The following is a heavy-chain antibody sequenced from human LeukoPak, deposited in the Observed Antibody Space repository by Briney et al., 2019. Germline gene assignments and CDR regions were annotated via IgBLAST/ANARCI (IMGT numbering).Heavy chain of an antibody. CDR1: GFTFSSYA. CDR3: AKGYSSGWDYWYFDL. D-gene: IGHD6-19*01. J-gene: IGHJ2*01. V-gene: IGHV3-23*01. CDR2: ISGSGGST. Sequence: GGSLRLSCAASGFTFSSYAMSWVCHAPGKGLEGVSAISGSGGSTYYADSVTGRFTISRDNSESTLYLQMNSLRAEDTAVYYCAKGYSSGWDYWYFDLWGRGTLVTVSS.